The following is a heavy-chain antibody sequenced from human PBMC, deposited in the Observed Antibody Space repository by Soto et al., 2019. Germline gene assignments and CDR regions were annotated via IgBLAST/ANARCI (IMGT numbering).Heavy chain of an antibody. Sequence: ASVKVSCKASGGTFSSYTISWVRQAPGQGLEWMGRIIPILGIANYAQKFQGRVTITADKSTSTAYMELRSLRSDDTAVYYCARDLTEGDIVVVVAATGDAFDIWGQGTMVTVSS. V-gene: IGHV1-69*04. CDR2: IIPILGIA. D-gene: IGHD2-15*01. CDR3: ARDLTEGDIVVVVAATGDAFDI. CDR1: GGTFSSYT. J-gene: IGHJ3*02.